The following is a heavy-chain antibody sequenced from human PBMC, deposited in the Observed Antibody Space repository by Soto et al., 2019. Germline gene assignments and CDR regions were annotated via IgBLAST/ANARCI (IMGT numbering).Heavy chain of an antibody. D-gene: IGHD3-3*01. J-gene: IGHJ6*02. CDR3: ARDYPLFRFLFSYGMDV. V-gene: IGHV3-30-3*01. CDR1: DFPFSNYA. Sequence: PGGSLIVSCAAADFPFSNYAMHWVRPAPGKGLEWVAVISYDGSNKYYADSVKCRFTISRDNSKNTLYLQMNSLRAEDTAVYYCARDYPLFRFLFSYGMDVWGQGTTVTVSS. CDR2: ISYDGSNK.